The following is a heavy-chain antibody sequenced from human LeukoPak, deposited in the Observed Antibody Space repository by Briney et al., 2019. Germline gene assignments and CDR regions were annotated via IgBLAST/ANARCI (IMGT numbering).Heavy chain of an antibody. D-gene: IGHD3-10*02. J-gene: IGHJ6*04. CDR2: ISSSGSTI. Sequence: QPGGSLRLSCAASGFTFSSYEMNWVRQAPGKGLEWVSYISSSGSTIYYADSVKGRFTISRDNAKNSLYLQMNSLRAEDTTVYYCAELGITMIGGVWGKGTTVTISS. V-gene: IGHV3-48*03. CDR1: GFTFSSYE. CDR3: AELGITMIGGV.